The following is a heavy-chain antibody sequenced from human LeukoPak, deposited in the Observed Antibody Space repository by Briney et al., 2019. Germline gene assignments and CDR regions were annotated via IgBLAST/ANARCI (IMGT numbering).Heavy chain of an antibody. J-gene: IGHJ5*02. D-gene: IGHD6-25*01. Sequence: PSETLSLTCTVSGGSISSSSYYWGWIRQPPGKGLEWIGSIYYSGSTYYNPSLKSRVTISVDTSKNQFSLKLSSVTAADTALYYCARHSGWFDPWGQGTLVTVSS. CDR2: IYYSGST. V-gene: IGHV4-39*01. CDR1: GGSISSSSYY. CDR3: ARHSGWFDP.